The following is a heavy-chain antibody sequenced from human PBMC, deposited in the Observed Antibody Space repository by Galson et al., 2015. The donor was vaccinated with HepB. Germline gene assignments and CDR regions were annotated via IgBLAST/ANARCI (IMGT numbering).Heavy chain of an antibody. V-gene: IGHV3-48*04. Sequence: SLRLSCAASGLTFNTYTVTWVRQALGKGLEWLXCISTSDDSVYYADSVKGRFSISIDNSKSSVYLQMSSLRVEDTAVYFCARGHGGISATWGQGTLVTVSS. CDR1: GLTFNTYT. CDR2: ISTSDDSV. J-gene: IGHJ5*02. CDR3: ARGHGGISAT. D-gene: IGHD4-23*01.